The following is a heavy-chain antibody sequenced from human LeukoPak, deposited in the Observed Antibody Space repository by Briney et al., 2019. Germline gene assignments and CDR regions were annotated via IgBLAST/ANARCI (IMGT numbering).Heavy chain of an antibody. CDR1: GYTFTGYY. CDR3: ARDRYGDYPLDY. Sequence: ASVKVSCKASGYTFTGYYMHWVRQAPGQGLEWMGRINPNSGGTNYAQKFQGRVTMTRDTSISTAYMELSRLRSDDTAVYYCARDRYGDYPLDYWGQGTLVTVSS. CDR2: INPNSGGT. V-gene: IGHV1-2*06. J-gene: IGHJ4*02. D-gene: IGHD4-17*01.